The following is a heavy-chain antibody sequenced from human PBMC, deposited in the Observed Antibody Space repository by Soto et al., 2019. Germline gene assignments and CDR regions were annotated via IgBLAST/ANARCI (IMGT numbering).Heavy chain of an antibody. CDR1: GYTLTELS. J-gene: IGHJ4*02. Sequence: ASVKVSCKVPGYTLTELSMHWVRQAPGKGLEWMGGFDPEDGETIYAQKFQGRVTMTEDTSTDTAYMELSSLRSEDTAVYYCAATPTYNWNDPFDYWGQGTLVTVSS. CDR2: FDPEDGET. D-gene: IGHD1-1*01. CDR3: AATPTYNWNDPFDY. V-gene: IGHV1-24*01.